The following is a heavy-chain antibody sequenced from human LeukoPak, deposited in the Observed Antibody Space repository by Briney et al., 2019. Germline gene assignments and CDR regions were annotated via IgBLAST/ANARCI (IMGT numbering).Heavy chain of an antibody. CDR3: ARNPGYSSSWYRGYFDY. V-gene: IGHV3-21*01. J-gene: IGHJ4*02. CDR1: GFTFNSYS. D-gene: IGHD6-13*01. CDR2: ISGSNSYI. Sequence: GGSLRLSCAASGFTFNSYSMNWVRQAPGKGLEWVSSISGSNSYIYYADSMKGRFTISRDNAKNSLYLQMNSLRAEDTAVYYCARNPGYSSSWYRGYFDYWGQGTLVTVSS.